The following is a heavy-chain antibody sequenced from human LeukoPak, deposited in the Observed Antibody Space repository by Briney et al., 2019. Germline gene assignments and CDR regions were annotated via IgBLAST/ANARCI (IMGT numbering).Heavy chain of an antibody. D-gene: IGHD2-2*02. J-gene: IGHJ5*02. V-gene: IGHV3-20*04. CDR2: INWNGGST. CDR3: ARGIGAAIIPANWFDP. CDR1: GFTFDDYG. Sequence: GGSLRLSCAASGFTFDDYGMSWVRQAPGKGLEWVSGINWNGGSTGYADSVKGRFTISRDNAKNSLYLQMNSLRAEDTAVYYCARGIGAAIIPANWFDPWGQGTLVTVSS.